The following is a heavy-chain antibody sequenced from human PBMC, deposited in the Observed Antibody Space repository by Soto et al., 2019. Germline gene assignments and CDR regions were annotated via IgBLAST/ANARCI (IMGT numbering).Heavy chain of an antibody. J-gene: IGHJ5*02. CDR2: ISGGGDST. CDR1: GFSFSSYG. CDR3: ARGQDDYGDSDVWFDP. Sequence: EEQLLESGGGLVQPGGSLRLSCAASGFSFSSYGMSWVRQAPGKGLEWVSGISGGGDSTYYADSVKGRFTISRDKSKNTLYLQMNSLRAEDTSVYYCARGQDDYGDSDVWFDPWGQGPLVRVSS. V-gene: IGHV3-23*01. D-gene: IGHD4-17*01.